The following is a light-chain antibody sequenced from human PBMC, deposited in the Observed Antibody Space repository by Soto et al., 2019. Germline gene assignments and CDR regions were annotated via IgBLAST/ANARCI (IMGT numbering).Light chain of an antibody. CDR3: QSYDSSLSGVV. J-gene: IGLJ2*01. CDR1: SSNIGAGHD. V-gene: IGLV1-40*01. Sequence: QLVLTQSPSVSGAPGQRVTISCSGSSSNIGAGHDVYWYQQLPGTAPKLLIYGNSNRPSGVPDRFSGSKSGTSASLAITGLQAEDEADYYCQSYDSSLSGVVFGGGTKVTVL. CDR2: GNS.